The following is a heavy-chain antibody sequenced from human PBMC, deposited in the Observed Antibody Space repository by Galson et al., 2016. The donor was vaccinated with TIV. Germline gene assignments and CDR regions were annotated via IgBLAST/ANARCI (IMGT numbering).Heavy chain of an antibody. CDR2: IYYSRYT. Sequence: ETLSLTCTVSGDSISSSRHFWGWIRQPPGKGLEWIGTIYYSRYTYYTSSLKSRVTVSVDTSRNQISLKVSSVTASDTGVYYCAGQEQEMEAPLWDWGQGALVTVSS. CDR1: GDSISSSRHF. D-gene: IGHD3-16*01. V-gene: IGHV4-39*01. J-gene: IGHJ4*02. CDR3: AGQEQEMEAPLWD.